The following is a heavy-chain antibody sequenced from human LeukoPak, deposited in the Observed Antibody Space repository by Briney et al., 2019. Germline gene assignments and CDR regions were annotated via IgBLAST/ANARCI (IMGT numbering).Heavy chain of an antibody. J-gene: IGHJ4*02. CDR2: ISNSGDTT. CDR1: GFTFSSYA. Sequence: GGSLRLTCAASGFTFSSYAMSWVRQAPGKGLEWVSAISNSGDTTYYGDSVKGRFTISRDNSKNTVALQMNSLRTDDTAVYYCASSCSSTSCYNLREYYFDYWGQGTLVTVSS. D-gene: IGHD2-2*02. CDR3: ASSCSSTSCYNLREYYFDY. V-gene: IGHV3-23*01.